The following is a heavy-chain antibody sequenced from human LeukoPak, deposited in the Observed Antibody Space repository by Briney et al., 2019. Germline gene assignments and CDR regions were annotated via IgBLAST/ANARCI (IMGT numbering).Heavy chain of an antibody. D-gene: IGHD3-10*01. V-gene: IGHV1-69*05. CDR2: IIPIFGTA. CDR1: GYTFTSYG. Sequence: SVKVSCKASGYTFTSYGISWVRQAPGQGLEWMGRIIPIFGTANYAQKFQGRVTITTDESTSTAYMELSSLRSEDTAVYYCASSLTAYGSGSEPPNAFDIWGQGTMVTVSS. CDR3: ASSLTAYGSGSEPPNAFDI. J-gene: IGHJ3*02.